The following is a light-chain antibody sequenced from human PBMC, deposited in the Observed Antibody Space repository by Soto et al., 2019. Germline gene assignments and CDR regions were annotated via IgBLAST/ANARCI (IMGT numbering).Light chain of an antibody. V-gene: IGLV2-14*01. CDR2: EVT. J-gene: IGLJ1*01. Sequence: QSVLTQPASVSGSAGQSITISCTGSSSDIGRYKYVSWYQQHPDKAPRLIIYEVTNRPSGVSSRFSGSKSHNTASLTISGLQAEDEADYYCSSYTDDTTYVFGTGTKV. CDR3: SSYTDDTTYV. CDR1: SSDIGRYKY.